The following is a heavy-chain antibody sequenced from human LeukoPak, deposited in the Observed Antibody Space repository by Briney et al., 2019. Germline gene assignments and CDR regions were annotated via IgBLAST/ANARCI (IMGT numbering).Heavy chain of an antibody. J-gene: IGHJ4*02. Sequence: QAGGSLRLSCAASGFTFSSYAMHWVRQAPGKGLEWVAFIRYDGSNKYYADSVKGRFTISRDNSKNTLYLQMNSLRAEDTAVYYCAKDDYGGNGIDYWGQGTLVTVSS. CDR2: IRYDGSNK. V-gene: IGHV3-30*02. CDR1: GFTFSSYA. CDR3: AKDDYGGNGIDY. D-gene: IGHD4-23*01.